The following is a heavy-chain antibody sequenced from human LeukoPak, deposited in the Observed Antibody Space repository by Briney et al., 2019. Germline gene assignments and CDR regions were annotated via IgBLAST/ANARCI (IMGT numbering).Heavy chain of an antibody. CDR3: ARDIKTIAVAGTFDY. Sequence: HRASVKVSCKASGYTFTSYGISWVRQAPGQGLEWMGWISAYNGNTNYAQKLQGRVTMTTDTSTSTAYMKLRSLRSDDTAVYYCARDIKTIAVAGTFDYWGQGTLVTVSS. CDR1: GYTFTSYG. CDR2: ISAYNGNT. J-gene: IGHJ4*02. D-gene: IGHD6-19*01. V-gene: IGHV1-18*01.